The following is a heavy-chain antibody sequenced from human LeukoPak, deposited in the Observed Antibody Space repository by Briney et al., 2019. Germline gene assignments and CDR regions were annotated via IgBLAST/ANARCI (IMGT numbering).Heavy chain of an antibody. CDR3: ARQIGSTYYDILTGYYPPFDY. CDR1: GGSISSYY. J-gene: IGHJ4*02. D-gene: IGHD3-9*01. Sequence: SETLSLTCTVSGGSISSYYWSWLRQPPGKGLEWIGYIYYSGSTNYNPSLKSRVTISVDTSKNQFSLKLSSVTAADTAVYYCARQIGSTYYDILTGYYPPFDYWGQGTLVTVSS. CDR2: IYYSGST. V-gene: IGHV4-59*08.